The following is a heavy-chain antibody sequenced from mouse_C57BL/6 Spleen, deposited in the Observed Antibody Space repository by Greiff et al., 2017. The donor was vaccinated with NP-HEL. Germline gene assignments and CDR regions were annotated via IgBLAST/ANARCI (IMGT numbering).Heavy chain of an antibody. CDR3: ARSYYYGSSLGFGY. J-gene: IGHJ2*01. CDR2: IHPNSGST. D-gene: IGHD1-1*01. V-gene: IGHV1-64*01. Sequence: QVQLQQPGAELVKPGASVKLSCKASGYTFTSYWMHWVKQRPGQGLEWIGMIHPNSGSTNYNEKFKSKATLTVDKSSSTAYMQLSSLTSEDSAVYYCARSYYYGSSLGFGYWGQGTTLTVSS. CDR1: GYTFTSYW.